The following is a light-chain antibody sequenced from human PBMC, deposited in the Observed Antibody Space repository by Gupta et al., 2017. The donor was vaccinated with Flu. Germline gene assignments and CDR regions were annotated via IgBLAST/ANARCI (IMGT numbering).Light chain of an antibody. V-gene: IGKV3-11*01. Sequence: EIVLTQSPATLSLSPGERATLSCRASQSVSSYLAWYQQKPGQAPRLLIYDAFNRATGIPARFSGSGSGTDFTLIISSLEPEDFAVYYCLQRSNWPYTFGQGTKLEIK. CDR2: DAF. CDR1: QSVSSY. J-gene: IGKJ2*01. CDR3: LQRSNWPYT.